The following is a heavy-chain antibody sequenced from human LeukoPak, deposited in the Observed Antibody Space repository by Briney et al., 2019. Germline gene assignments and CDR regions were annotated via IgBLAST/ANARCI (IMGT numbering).Heavy chain of an antibody. CDR1: GYTFTSYG. V-gene: IGHV1-18*01. D-gene: IGHD3-22*01. J-gene: IGHJ6*02. CDR2: ISAYNGNT. Sequence: ASVKVSCKASGYTFTSYGISWVRQAPGQGLEWMGWISAYNGNTNYAQKPQGRVTMTTDTSTSTAYMELRSLRSDDTAVYYCAREHLENYYDSSGYYYYYGMDVWGQGTTVTVSS. CDR3: AREHLENYYDSSGYYYYYGMDV.